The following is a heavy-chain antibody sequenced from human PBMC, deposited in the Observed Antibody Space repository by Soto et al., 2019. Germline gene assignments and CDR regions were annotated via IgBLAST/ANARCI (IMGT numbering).Heavy chain of an antibody. Sequence: EVQLVESGGGLVQPGGSLRLSCAASGFTFSTYWMSWVRQAPGKGLEWVANIEQEGNEEYYVDSVKGRFTVSRDNAKNSLYLQMNSLRAEDTAVYYCTRDRGMVITTPGYFDYWGQGALVTVSS. CDR2: IEQEGNEE. V-gene: IGHV3-7*01. D-gene: IGHD3-22*01. CDR1: GFTFSTYW. CDR3: TRDRGMVITTPGYFDY. J-gene: IGHJ4*02.